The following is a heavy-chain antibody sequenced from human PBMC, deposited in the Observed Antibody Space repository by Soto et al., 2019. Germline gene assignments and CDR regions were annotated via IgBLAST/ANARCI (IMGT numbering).Heavy chain of an antibody. CDR3: ARDLGAYSSSQNNWFDP. J-gene: IGHJ5*02. Sequence: ASVKVSCKASGYTFTSYGISWVRQAPGQGLEWMGWISAYNGNTNYAQKLQGRVTMTTDTSTSTAYMELRSLRSDDTAVYYCARDLGAYSSSQNNWFDPWGQGTLVPVSS. CDR1: GYTFTSYG. CDR2: ISAYNGNT. D-gene: IGHD6-6*01. V-gene: IGHV1-18*04.